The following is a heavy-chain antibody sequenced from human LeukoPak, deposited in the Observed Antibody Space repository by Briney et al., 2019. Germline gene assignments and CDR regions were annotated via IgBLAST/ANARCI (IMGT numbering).Heavy chain of an antibody. CDR3: ARGASGYSYG. D-gene: IGHD5-18*01. Sequence: SETLSLTCTVSGGSISSYYWSWIRQPAGKGLEWIGYIYYSGSTNYNPSLKSRVTISIDTSKNQFSLNLSSVTAADTAVYYCARGASGYSYGWGQGTLVTVSS. V-gene: IGHV4-59*01. CDR1: GGSISSYY. J-gene: IGHJ4*02. CDR2: IYYSGST.